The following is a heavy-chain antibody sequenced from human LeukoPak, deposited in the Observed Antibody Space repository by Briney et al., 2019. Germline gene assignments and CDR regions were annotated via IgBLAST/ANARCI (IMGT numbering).Heavy chain of an antibody. CDR1: GFTFSSYG. CDR2: IRYDGSNK. Sequence: PGGSLRLSCAASGFTFSSYGMHWVRQAPGKGLEWVAFIRYDGSNKYYADSVKGRFTISRDNAKNSLYLQMNSLRAEDTALYYCAKDIRGHYYGSGSYEYWGQGTLVTVSS. J-gene: IGHJ4*02. V-gene: IGHV3-30*02. CDR3: AKDIRGHYYGSGSYEY. D-gene: IGHD3-10*01.